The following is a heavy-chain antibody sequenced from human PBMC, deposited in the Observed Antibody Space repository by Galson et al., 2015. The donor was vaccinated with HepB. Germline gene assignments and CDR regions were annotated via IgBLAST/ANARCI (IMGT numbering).Heavy chain of an antibody. J-gene: IGHJ4*02. V-gene: IGHV3-21*01. CDR2: VGGNSKSI. CDR3: ARAALGLYDFWSGYHTY. CDR1: GFTFSGYS. D-gene: IGHD3-3*01. Sequence: SLRLSCAASGFTFSGYSMNWVRQAPGKGLEWVSSVGGNSKSIYYADSVRGRFTISRDNAKGSLYLQMNSLRAEDTAVYYCARAALGLYDFWSGYHTYWGQGTLVTVSS.